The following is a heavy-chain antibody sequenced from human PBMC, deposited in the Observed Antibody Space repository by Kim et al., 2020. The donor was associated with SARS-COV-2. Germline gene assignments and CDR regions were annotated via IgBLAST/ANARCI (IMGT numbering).Heavy chain of an antibody. CDR2: ISSGSSTI. CDR3: ARSNSMPVWFGTQRTDYNWFDP. CDR1: GFTFSTYS. V-gene: IGHV3-48*02. Sequence: GGSLRLSCAASGFTFSTYSMNWVRQAPGKGLEWVSYISSGSSTIYYADSVKGRFTISRDNAKNSLFLQMNSLRDEDTAVYYCARSNSMPVWFGTQRTDYNWFDPWGQGTLVTVSS. D-gene: IGHD3-10*01. J-gene: IGHJ5*02.